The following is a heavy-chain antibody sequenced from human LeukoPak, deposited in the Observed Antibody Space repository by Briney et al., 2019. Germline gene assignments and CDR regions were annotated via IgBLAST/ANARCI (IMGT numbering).Heavy chain of an antibody. Sequence: SETLSLTCTVSGGSISSYYWSWIRQPPGKGLEWIGYIYTSGSTNDNPSLKSGVTISADTSKNQLSLKLSSLPAADTAVYYCARQDGYSSGWPFDYWGQGTLVTVSS. V-gene: IGHV4-4*09. CDR1: GGSISSYY. CDR3: ARQDGYSSGWPFDY. D-gene: IGHD6-19*01. CDR2: IYTSGST. J-gene: IGHJ4*02.